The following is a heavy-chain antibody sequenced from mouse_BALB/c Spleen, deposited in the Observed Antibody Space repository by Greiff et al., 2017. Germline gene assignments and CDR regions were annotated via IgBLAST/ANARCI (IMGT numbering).Heavy chain of an antibody. CDR3: ARGYYGSSYGFAY. D-gene: IGHD1-1*01. CDR2: ISYSGST. J-gene: IGHJ3*01. CDR1: GYSITSDYA. V-gene: IGHV3-2*02. Sequence: EVKLVESGPGLVKPSQSLSLTCTVTGYSITSDYAWNWIRQFPGNKLEWMGYISYSGSTSYNPSLKSRISITRDTSKNQFFLQLNSVTTEDTATYYCARGYYGSSYGFAYWGQGTLVTVSA.